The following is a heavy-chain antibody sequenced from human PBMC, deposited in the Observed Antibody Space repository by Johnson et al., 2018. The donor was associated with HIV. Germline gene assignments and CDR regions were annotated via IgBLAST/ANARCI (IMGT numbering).Heavy chain of an antibody. CDR1: GFTFSNYW. Sequence: VQLVESGGGVVQPGRSLRLSCAASGFTFSNYWMHWVRQAPGKGLEWVSSISGGGGTTDYAAPAKGRFTISRDDSKNTLYLQMNSLKTEDTAVYYCTTEFTMVQGLIWGQGTMVTVSS. J-gene: IGHJ3*02. CDR2: ISGGGGTT. D-gene: IGHD3-10*01. V-gene: IGHV3-15*07. CDR3: TTEFTMVQGLI.